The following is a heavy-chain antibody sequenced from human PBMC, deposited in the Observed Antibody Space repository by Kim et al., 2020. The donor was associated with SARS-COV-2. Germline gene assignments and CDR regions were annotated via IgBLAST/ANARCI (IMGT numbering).Heavy chain of an antibody. J-gene: IGHJ6*02. Sequence: ASVKVSCKASGYTFTSYAMHWVRQAPGQRLEWMGWINAGNGNTKYSQKFQGRVTITRDTSASTAYMELSSLRSEDTAVYYCSLRYNAAHTVYYYYGMDVWGQGTTVTVSS. V-gene: IGHV1-3*01. CDR2: INAGNGNT. CDR3: SLRYNAAHTVYYYYGMDV. CDR1: GYTFTSYA. D-gene: IGHD1-1*01.